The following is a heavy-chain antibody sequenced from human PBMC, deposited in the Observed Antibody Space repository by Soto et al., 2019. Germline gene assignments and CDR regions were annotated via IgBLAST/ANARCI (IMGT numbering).Heavy chain of an antibody. CDR1: GYTLTSYA. Sequence: GASVKVSCKASGYTLTSYAMHWVRQAPGQRLEWMGWINAGNGNTGYAQKFQGRVTMTRNTSISTAYMELSSLRSEDTAVYYCARAGYCSGGSCYEDYYYYMDVWGKGTTVTVSS. J-gene: IGHJ6*03. CDR3: ARAGYCSGGSCYEDYYYYMDV. D-gene: IGHD2-15*01. V-gene: IGHV1-3*01. CDR2: INAGNGNT.